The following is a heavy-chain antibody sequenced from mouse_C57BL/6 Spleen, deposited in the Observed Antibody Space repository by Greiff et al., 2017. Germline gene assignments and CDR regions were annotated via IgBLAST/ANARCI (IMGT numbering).Heavy chain of an antibody. CDR2: IRPNSGST. D-gene: IGHD1-1*01. J-gene: IGHJ1*03. CDR3: ARHDYYGSSYWYFDG. CDR1: GYTFTSYW. V-gene: IGHV1-64*01. Sequence: QVQLQQPGAELVKPGASVKLSCKASGYTFTSYWMHWVKQRPGQGLEWIGMIRPNSGSTNYNEKFKSKATLTVDKSSSTAYMQLSSLTSEDSAVYYCARHDYYGSSYWYFDGWGTGTTVTVSS.